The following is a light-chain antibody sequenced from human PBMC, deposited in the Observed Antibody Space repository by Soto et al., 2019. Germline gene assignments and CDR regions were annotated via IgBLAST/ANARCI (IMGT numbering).Light chain of an antibody. CDR2: DAS. V-gene: IGKV3-11*01. J-gene: IGKJ4*01. CDR3: HQRSNWPST. Sequence: EIVLTQSPATLSLSPGERATLSCRASQSVSRYLAWYQQKPGQAPRLLIYDASNRATGIPARFSGSGSGTDFTLTITSVEPEEFAVYYCHQRSNWPSTFGGGTKVEIK. CDR1: QSVSRY.